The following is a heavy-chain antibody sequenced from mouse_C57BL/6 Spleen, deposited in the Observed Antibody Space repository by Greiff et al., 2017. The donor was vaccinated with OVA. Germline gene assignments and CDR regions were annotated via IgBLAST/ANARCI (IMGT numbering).Heavy chain of an antibody. V-gene: IGHV1-39*01. CDR1: GYSFTDYN. J-gene: IGHJ2*01. D-gene: IGHD1-1*01. CDR3: ARSLMTTVGATDY. Sequence: VQLQQSGPELVKPGASVKISCKASGYSFTDYNMNWVKQSNGKSLEWIGVINPNYGTTSYNQKFKGKATLTVDPSSRTAYMQLNSLTEEDSAVYYCARSLMTTVGATDYWGQGTTLTVSS. CDR2: INPNYGTT.